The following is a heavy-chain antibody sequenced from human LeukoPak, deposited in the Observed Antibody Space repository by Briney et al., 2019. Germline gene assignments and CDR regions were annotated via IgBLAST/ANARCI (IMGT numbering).Heavy chain of an antibody. CDR1: GGSIRSYY. Sequence: SETLSLTCSVSGGSIRSYYWSWIRQPPGKGLEWIGPIYYSGSTNYNPSLKSRVTISVDTSKNQFSLKLSSVTAADTAVYYCARGHGYLDYWGQGTLVTVSS. D-gene: IGHD5-24*01. J-gene: IGHJ4*02. CDR3: ARGHGYLDY. CDR2: IYYSGST. V-gene: IGHV4-59*01.